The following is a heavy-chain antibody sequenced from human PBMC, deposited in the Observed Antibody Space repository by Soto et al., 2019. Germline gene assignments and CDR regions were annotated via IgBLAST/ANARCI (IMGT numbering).Heavy chain of an antibody. J-gene: IGHJ6*02. V-gene: IGHV3-23*01. CDR1: GFTFSNYA. Sequence: PVVSQRVSCAGAGFTFSNYAMTWVRQAPGKGLAWVSGISGSGATTYYADSVRGRFTISRDNSKNTLYLQMNSLRAEDTAVYYCAKDRVEFQLPSRYYYGMDVWGQGTTVTVSS. CDR2: ISGSGATT. CDR3: AKDRVEFQLPSRYYYGMDV. D-gene: IGHD2-2*01.